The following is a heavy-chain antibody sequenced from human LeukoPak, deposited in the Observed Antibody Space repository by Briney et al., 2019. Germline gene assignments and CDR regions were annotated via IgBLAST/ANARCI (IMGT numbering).Heavy chain of an antibody. J-gene: IGHJ4*02. Sequence: PGRSLRLSCAASGFTFSSYGMHWVRQAPGKGLEWVAVISYDGSNKYYADSVKGRFTISRDNSKNTLYLQMNSLRAEDTAVYYCAKPSQDYYDSSGYYDYWGQGTLVTVSS. CDR1: GFTFSSYG. CDR3: AKPSQDYYDSSGYYDY. D-gene: IGHD3-22*01. V-gene: IGHV3-30*18. CDR2: ISYDGSNK.